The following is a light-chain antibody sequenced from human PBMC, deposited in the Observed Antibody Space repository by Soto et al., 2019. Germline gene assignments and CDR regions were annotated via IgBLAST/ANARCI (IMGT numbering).Light chain of an antibody. Sequence: QSALTQPASVSGSPGQSITISCTGTSSDVGGYNYVSWYQQLPGKAPKLIIFEVSDRPSGVSNRFSGSKSGNTAALTISGLQAEDEADYYCTSYTSIATLLFGGGTQLTVL. CDR1: SSDVGGYNY. V-gene: IGLV2-14*01. CDR3: TSYTSIATLL. CDR2: EVS. J-gene: IGLJ2*01.